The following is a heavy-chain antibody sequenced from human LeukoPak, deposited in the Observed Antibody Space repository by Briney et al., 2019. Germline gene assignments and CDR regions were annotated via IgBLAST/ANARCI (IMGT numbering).Heavy chain of an antibody. CDR3: AKRFRYCSGGSCYTGTGANYYYYYMDV. CDR2: IKQDGSEK. D-gene: IGHD2-15*01. Sequence: GSLRLSCAASGFTFSSYWMSWVRQAPGKGLEWVANIKQDGSEKYYVDSVKDRFTISRDNAKNSLYLQMNSLRAEDTAVYYCAKRFRYCSGGSCYTGTGANYYYYYMDVWGKGTTVTVSS. CDR1: GFTFSSYW. J-gene: IGHJ6*03. V-gene: IGHV3-7*01.